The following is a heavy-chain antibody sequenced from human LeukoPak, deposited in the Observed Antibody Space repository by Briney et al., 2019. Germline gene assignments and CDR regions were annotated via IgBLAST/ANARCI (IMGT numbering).Heavy chain of an antibody. D-gene: IGHD1-1*01. CDR2: INPNSGGT. CDR1: GYTFTGYY. CDR3: ARGRMSSSTWYSTYYYYFYMDV. Sequence: ASVTVSCTPSGYTFTGYYMHGGRQAPGQGREWMGWINPNSGGTNYAQKFQGRVTITRDTSISTAYMELSRLRSDDTAVYYCARGRMSSSTWYSTYYYYFYMDVWGKGTTVTVSS. J-gene: IGHJ6*03. V-gene: IGHV1-2*02.